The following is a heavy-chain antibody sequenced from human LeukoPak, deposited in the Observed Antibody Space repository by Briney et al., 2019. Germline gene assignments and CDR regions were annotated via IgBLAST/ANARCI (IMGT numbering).Heavy chain of an antibody. CDR1: GYTFTSYY. Sequence: GASVKVSCKASGYTFTSYYMHWVRQAPGQGLEWMGIINPSGGSTSYAQKFQGRVTIARDTSASTAYMYLSSLRSEDTAVYYCARDRGGTGDFDYWGQGTLVTVSS. V-gene: IGHV1-46*01. J-gene: IGHJ4*02. CDR3: ARDRGGTGDFDY. D-gene: IGHD1-1*01. CDR2: INPSGGST.